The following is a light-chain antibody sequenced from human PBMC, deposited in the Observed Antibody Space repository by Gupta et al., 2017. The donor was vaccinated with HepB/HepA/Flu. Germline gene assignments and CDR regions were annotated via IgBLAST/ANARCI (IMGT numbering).Light chain of an antibody. CDR1: QAIGDW. J-gene: IGKJ4*01. V-gene: IGKV1-5*03. CDR2: KVS. Sequence: DIQMTQSPSTLSASVGDRVTITCRASQAIGDWLAWFQQKTGRAPHRLMYKVSTLQSGVPSRFSGSGSDTEFTLTIISLQPDDFATYYCQQYHSFRLTFGGGTKVE. CDR3: QQYHSFRLT.